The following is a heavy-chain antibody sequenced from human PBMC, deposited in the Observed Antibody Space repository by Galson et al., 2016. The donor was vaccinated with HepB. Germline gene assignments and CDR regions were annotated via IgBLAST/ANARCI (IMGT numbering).Heavy chain of an antibody. V-gene: IGHV1-2*02. CDR3: VAGGRRLDY. Sequence: SVKVSCKASGYTFTGYYMHWVRQAPGQGLEWMGWINPDGGGIHYAQKFQGRVTMTRDTSITTAYLDLHGLISDDTAVYYCVAGGRRLDYWGQGTLVTVSS. J-gene: IGHJ4*02. CDR1: GYTFTGYY. D-gene: IGHD2-8*02. CDR2: INPDGGGI.